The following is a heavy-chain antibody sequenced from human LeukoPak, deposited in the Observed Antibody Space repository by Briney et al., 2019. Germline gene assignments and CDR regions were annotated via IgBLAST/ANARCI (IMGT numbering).Heavy chain of an antibody. CDR3: ARDGYNWDRGNYFDY. CDR1: GGSFSGYY. V-gene: IGHV4-4*07. D-gene: IGHD5-24*01. CDR2: IYTSGST. J-gene: IGHJ4*02. Sequence: PSETLSLTCAVYGGSFSGYYWSWIRQPAGKGLEWIGRIYTSGSTNYNPSLKSRVTISVDTSKNQFSLKLSSVTAADTAVYYCARDGYNWDRGNYFDYWGQGTLVTVSS.